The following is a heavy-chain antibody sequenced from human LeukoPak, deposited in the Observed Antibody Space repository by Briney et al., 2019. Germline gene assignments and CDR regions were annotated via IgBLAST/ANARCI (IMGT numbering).Heavy chain of an antibody. J-gene: IGHJ5*02. D-gene: IGHD3-10*01. CDR2: INYSGST. CDR1: GGSISSSRYY. CDR3: ARHEGEGYYGSGKIKSRYNWFDP. V-gene: IGHV4-39*01. Sequence: TSETLSLTCTVSGGSISSSRYYWGWIRQPPGKGLEWIGSINYSGSTYYNPSLKSRVTISVDTSKNQFFMKLSSVTAADTAVYYCARHEGEGYYGSGKIKSRYNWFDPWGQGTLVTVSS.